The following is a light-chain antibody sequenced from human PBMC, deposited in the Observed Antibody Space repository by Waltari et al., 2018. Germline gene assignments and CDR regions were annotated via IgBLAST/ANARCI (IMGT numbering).Light chain of an antibody. J-gene: IGLJ2*01. Sequence: QSALTQSASVSGSPGQSIPISCTGTSSDVGGYQYVSWYQQHPGKAPKLLIYEVSNRPSGVYNRFSGSKSGNTASLTISGLQAEDEADYYCSSYTTKSTVIFGGGTMVTVL. CDR3: SSYTTKSTVI. CDR2: EVS. CDR1: SSDVGGYQY. V-gene: IGLV2-14*01.